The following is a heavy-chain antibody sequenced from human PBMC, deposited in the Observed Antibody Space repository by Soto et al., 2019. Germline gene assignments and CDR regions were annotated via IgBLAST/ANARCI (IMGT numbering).Heavy chain of an antibody. CDR1: GFTVSSYA. V-gene: IGHV3-23*01. J-gene: IGHJ6*02. D-gene: IGHD3-3*01. Sequence: LRLSCAASGFTVSSYAMSWVRQAPGKGLEWVSAISGSGGSTYYADSVKGRFTISRDNSKNTLYLQMNSLRAEDTAVYYCAKDAFWSGYYTLYYYYGMDVWGQGTTVTVSS. CDR3: AKDAFWSGYYTLYYYYGMDV. CDR2: ISGSGGST.